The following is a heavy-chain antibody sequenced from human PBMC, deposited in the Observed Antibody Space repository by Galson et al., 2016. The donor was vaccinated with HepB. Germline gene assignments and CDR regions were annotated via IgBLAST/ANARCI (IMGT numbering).Heavy chain of an antibody. Sequence: SLRLSCAASGFSFSGYGMHWVRQAPGKGLEWVAIIWYDGTKKYYADTVKGRFNISRDNSKNTLYLQMNSLRAEDTAVYYCARDDVVYDGSGKNFYNAMDVWGQGTTVTVSS. CDR3: ARDDVVYDGSGKNFYNAMDV. D-gene: IGHD3-10*01. V-gene: IGHV3-33*01. CDR2: IWYDGTKK. CDR1: GFSFSGYG. J-gene: IGHJ6*02.